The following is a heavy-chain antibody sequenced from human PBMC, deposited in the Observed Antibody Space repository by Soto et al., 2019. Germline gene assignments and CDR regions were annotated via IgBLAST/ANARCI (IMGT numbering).Heavy chain of an antibody. CDR2: IYSSENT. D-gene: IGHD3-22*01. Sequence: SETLSLTCTVSGVTVSSNSYSWGWIRKSPGKGLEWIGTIYSSENTHYNPSLLSRVTISVDTSKNQFSLKLSSVTAADTAVYYCARAVYYDSSGTKFDYWGQGTLVTVSS. V-gene: IGHV4-39*07. CDR1: GVTVSSNSYS. J-gene: IGHJ4*02. CDR3: ARAVYYDSSGTKFDY.